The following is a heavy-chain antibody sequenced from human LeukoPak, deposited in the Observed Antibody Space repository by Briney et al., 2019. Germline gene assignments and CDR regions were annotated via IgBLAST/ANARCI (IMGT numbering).Heavy chain of an antibody. J-gene: IGHJ4*02. V-gene: IGHV1-69*13. CDR2: IIPIFGTT. Sequence: ASVKVSCKASGGTFSSYAISWVRQAPGQGLEWMGGIIPIFGTTNYAQKFQGRVTITADESTSTAYMELSSLRFEDTAVYYCAREGWLQFFDYWGQGTLVTVSS. CDR3: AREGWLQFFDY. D-gene: IGHD5-24*01. CDR1: GGTFSSYA.